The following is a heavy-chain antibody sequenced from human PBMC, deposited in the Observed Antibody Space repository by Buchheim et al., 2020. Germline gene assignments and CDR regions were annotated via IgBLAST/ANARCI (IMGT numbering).Heavy chain of an antibody. Sequence: QVQLQQWGAGPLKPSETLSLTCAVSEGPFPRYYWSWIRQTLEKGLEWIGEIDHSGSVKYNPSLQSRVTISLDGSKNQLSLKVNSVTAADTAVYYCSKGYCSGGTCLGRDYWGQGTL. J-gene: IGHJ4*02. V-gene: IGHV4-34*01. CDR1: EGPFPRYY. CDR3: SKGYCSGGTCLGRDY. D-gene: IGHD2-15*01. CDR2: IDHSGSV.